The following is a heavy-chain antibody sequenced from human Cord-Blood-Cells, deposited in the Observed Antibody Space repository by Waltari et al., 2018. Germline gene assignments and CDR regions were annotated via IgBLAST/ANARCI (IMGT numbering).Heavy chain of an antibody. CDR2: IKQDGSEK. CDR3: VGTPAAEDY. Sequence: EVQLVESGGGLVQPGGSLRLSCAAPGLTFSSSLMSWVRQAPGKGLEWVANIKQDGSEKYYVDSVKGRFTISRDNAKNSLYLQMNSLRAEDTAVYYCVGTPAAEDYWGQGTLVTVSS. V-gene: IGHV3-7*01. CDR1: GLTFSSSL. J-gene: IGHJ4*02. D-gene: IGHD6-13*01.